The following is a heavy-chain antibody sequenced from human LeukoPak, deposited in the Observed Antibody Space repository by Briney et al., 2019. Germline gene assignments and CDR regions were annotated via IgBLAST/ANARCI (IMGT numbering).Heavy chain of an antibody. V-gene: IGHV3-30*18. D-gene: IGHD5-18*01. Sequence: GGSLRLSCAASGFTFSSYGMHWVRQAPGKGLEWVAVISYDGSNKYYADSVKGRFTISRDNSKNTLYLQMNSLRAEDTAVYYCAKDDTAMVRNFDYWGQGTLVTVSS. CDR1: GFTFSSYG. J-gene: IGHJ4*02. CDR2: ISYDGSNK. CDR3: AKDDTAMVRNFDY.